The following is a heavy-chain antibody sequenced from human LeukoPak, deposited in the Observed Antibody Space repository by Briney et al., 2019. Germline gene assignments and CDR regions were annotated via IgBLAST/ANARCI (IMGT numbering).Heavy chain of an antibody. J-gene: IGHJ4*02. D-gene: IGHD3-22*01. V-gene: IGHV4-39*01. Sequence: PSETLSLTCTVSGGSISSSSYYWGWIRQPPGKGLEWIVSIYYSGSTYYNPSLKSRVTISVDTSKNQFSLKLSSVTAADTAVYYCRGYREITMIVVGGYYFDYWGQGTLVTVSS. CDR2: IYYSGST. CDR1: GGSISSSSYY. CDR3: RGYREITMIVVGGYYFDY.